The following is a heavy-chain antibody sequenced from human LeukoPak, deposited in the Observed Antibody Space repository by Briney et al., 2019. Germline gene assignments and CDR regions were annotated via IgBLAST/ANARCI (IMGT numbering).Heavy chain of an antibody. V-gene: IGHV4-4*07. J-gene: IGHJ6*03. CDR1: GGSISSYY. D-gene: IGHD6-13*01. CDR2: IYYSGST. CDR3: ARERPYSSSWYESYYYYYMDV. Sequence: SETLSLTCTVSGGSISSYYWSWIRQPAEKGLEWIGRIYYSGSTNYNPSLKSRVTISVDTSKNQSSLKLSSVTAADTAVYYCARERPYSSSWYESYYYYYMDVWGKGTTVTVSS.